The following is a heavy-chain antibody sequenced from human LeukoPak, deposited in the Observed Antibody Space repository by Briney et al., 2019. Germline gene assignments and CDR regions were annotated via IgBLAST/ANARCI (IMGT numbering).Heavy chain of an antibody. Sequence: SETLSLTCTVSGGSISSGDYYWSWIRQPPGKGLEWVGYIYYSGSTYYNPSLKSRVTISVDTSKNQFSLKLSSVTAADTAVYYCASATLWFGESELNAFDIWGQGTMVTVSS. CDR3: ASATLWFGESELNAFDI. CDR1: GGSISSGDYY. V-gene: IGHV4-30-4*08. CDR2: IYYSGST. J-gene: IGHJ3*02. D-gene: IGHD3-10*01.